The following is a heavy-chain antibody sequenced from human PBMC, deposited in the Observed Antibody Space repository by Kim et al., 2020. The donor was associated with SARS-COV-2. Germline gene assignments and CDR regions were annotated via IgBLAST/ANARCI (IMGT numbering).Heavy chain of an antibody. CDR3: ARALGGVVRGVTVFDY. J-gene: IGHJ4*02. CDR2: IYYSGST. D-gene: IGHD3-10*01. CDR1: GGSISSYY. Sequence: SETLSLTCTVSGGSISSYYWSWIRQPPGKGLEWIGYIYYSGSTNYNPSLKSRVTISVDTSKNQFSLKLSSVTAADTAVYYCARALGGVVRGVTVFDYWGQGTLSPSPQ. V-gene: IGHV4-59*13.